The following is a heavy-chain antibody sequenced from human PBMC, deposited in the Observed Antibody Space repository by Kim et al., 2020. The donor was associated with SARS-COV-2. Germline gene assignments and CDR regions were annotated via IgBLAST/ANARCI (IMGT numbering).Heavy chain of an antibody. V-gene: IGHV3-21*01. J-gene: IGHJ4*02. CDR3: VRDLPPIVTHDF. Sequence: IDYPDSVKGRFTISRANAKNSVTLQMNSLRDEDSALYYCVRDLPPIVTHDFWGQGTLVTVSS. D-gene: IGHD2-15*01. CDR2: I.